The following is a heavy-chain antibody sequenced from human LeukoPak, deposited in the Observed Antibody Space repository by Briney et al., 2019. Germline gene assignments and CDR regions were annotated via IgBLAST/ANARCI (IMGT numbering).Heavy chain of an antibody. D-gene: IGHD3-10*01. CDR3: ARDGSPPLWFGELSTNWFDP. CDR2: LSGSDNNT. CDR1: GFTFSTYG. Sequence: GGSLRLSCAASGFTFSTYGMSWVRQAPGKGLEWVSGLSGSDNNTYYADSVKGRFTISRDNSKNTLYLHMKSLRAEDTAVYYCARDGSPPLWFGELSTNWFDPWGQGTLVTVSS. J-gene: IGHJ5*02. V-gene: IGHV3-23*01.